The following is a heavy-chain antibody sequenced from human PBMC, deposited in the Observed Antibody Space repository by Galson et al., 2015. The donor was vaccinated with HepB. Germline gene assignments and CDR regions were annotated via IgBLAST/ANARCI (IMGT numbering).Heavy chain of an antibody. CDR3: ARDGQGLLLDYYYYYMDV. Sequence: SLRLSCAASGFTFRDYGMHWVRQAPGKGLEWVAVIWHGGRNKYYADSVKGRFPISRDNSQNTLYLQMNSLRAEDTAVYYCARDGQGLLLDYYYYYMDVWGKGTTVSVSS. J-gene: IGHJ6*03. CDR2: IWHGGRNK. CDR1: GFTFRDYG. V-gene: IGHV3-33*01. D-gene: IGHD2-21*01.